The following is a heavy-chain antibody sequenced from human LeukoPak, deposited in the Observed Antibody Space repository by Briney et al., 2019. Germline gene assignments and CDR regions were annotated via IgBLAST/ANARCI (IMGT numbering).Heavy chain of an antibody. CDR2: ISLSVGST. CDR3: AKARGPMIGVKWFDP. CDR1: VYTFSTYA. D-gene: IGHD3-10*02. J-gene: IGHJ5*02. V-gene: IGHV3-23*01. Sequence: PWGSLRLSCAPSVYTFSTYAMSGVRDAPEEGGWSVSAISLSVGSTYYTHSARGGFTISRDNSKNTLYLQKNSLRAEHTAVYYCAKARGPMIGVKWFDPWGEGELVTVSS.